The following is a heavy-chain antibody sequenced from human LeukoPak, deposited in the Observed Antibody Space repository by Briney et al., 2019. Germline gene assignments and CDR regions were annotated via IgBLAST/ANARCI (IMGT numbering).Heavy chain of an antibody. CDR1: GFTFSSYS. CDR3: ARGWQLDGYLDY. CDR2: ISGSGSTT. D-gene: IGHD6-6*01. V-gene: IGHV3-23*01. Sequence: GGSLRLSCAASGFTFSSYSMNWVRQAPGKGLEWVSVISGSGSTTYYTDSVKGRFTISRDNSKNMLYLQMNSLRAEDTAIFFCARGWQLDGYLDYWGQGTLVTVSS. J-gene: IGHJ4*02.